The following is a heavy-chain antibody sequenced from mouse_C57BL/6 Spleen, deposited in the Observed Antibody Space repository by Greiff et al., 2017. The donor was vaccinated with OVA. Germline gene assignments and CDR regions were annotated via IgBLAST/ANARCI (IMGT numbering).Heavy chain of an antibody. Sequence: QVQLQQSGPGLVQPSQSLSITCTVSGFSLTSYGVHWVRQSPGKGLEWLGVIWSGGSTDYNAAFISRLSISKDNSTSQVFFKMNSLQADDTAIYYCARNPYYGSSYVYAMDYWGQGTSVTVSS. CDR2: IWSGGST. V-gene: IGHV2-2*01. CDR1: GFSLTSYG. D-gene: IGHD1-1*01. J-gene: IGHJ4*01. CDR3: ARNPYYGSSYVYAMDY.